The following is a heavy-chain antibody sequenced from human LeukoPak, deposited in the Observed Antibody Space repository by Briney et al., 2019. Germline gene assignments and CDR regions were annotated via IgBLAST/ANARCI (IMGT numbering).Heavy chain of an antibody. D-gene: IGHD6-19*01. J-gene: IGHJ5*02. CDR2: IYPGDSDT. CDR3: ARHPHSSDWPGNNWFDP. Sequence: GESLKISCKGSGYSFTSYWIGWVRQMPGKGLEWVGIIYPGDSDTRYSPSFQGQVTISADKSISTAYLQWSSLKASDTAMYYCARHPHSSDWPGNNWFDPWGQGTLVTVSS. CDR1: GYSFTSYW. V-gene: IGHV5-51*01.